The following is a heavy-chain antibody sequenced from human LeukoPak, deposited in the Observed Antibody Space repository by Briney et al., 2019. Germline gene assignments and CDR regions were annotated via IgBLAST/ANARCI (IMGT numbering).Heavy chain of an antibody. V-gene: IGHV4-38-2*02. Sequence: SETLSLTCTVSGYSISSGYYWGWIRQPPEKGLEWIGSIYYSGSTYYNPSLKSRVTITVDTSKNQFSLKLSSVTAADTAVYYCAREETGKGGDYWGQGTLVTVSS. CDR2: IYYSGST. CDR1: GYSISSGYY. J-gene: IGHJ4*02. D-gene: IGHD1-1*01. CDR3: AREETGKGGDY.